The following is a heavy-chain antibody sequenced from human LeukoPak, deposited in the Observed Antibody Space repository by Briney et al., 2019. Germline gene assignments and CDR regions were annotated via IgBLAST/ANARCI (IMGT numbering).Heavy chain of an antibody. Sequence: GASVKVSCKASGYTFTSYDINWVRQATGQGLEWMGWMNPNGGNTGYAQKFQGRVTMTRNTSISTAYMELSSLRSEDTAVYYCARGLGSSRTMTTDYWGQGTLVTVSS. D-gene: IGHD6-13*01. CDR1: GYTFTSYD. CDR3: ARGLGSSRTMTTDY. V-gene: IGHV1-8*01. CDR2: MNPNGGNT. J-gene: IGHJ4*02.